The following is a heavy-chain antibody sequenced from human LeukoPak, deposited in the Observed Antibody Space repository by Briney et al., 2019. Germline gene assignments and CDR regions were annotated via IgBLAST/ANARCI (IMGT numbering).Heavy chain of an antibody. D-gene: IGHD2-2*02. CDR2: IRSKANSYAT. V-gene: IGHV3-73*01. CDR3: TRQYCSSTSCYNGPFDY. CDR1: GFTFSGSA. Sequence: GGSLRLSCAASGFTFSGSAMHWVRQASGKGLEWVGRIRSKANSYATAYAASVKGRFTISRDDSKNTAYLQMNSLKTEDTAVYYCTRQYCSSTSCYNGPFDYWGQGTLVTVSS. J-gene: IGHJ4*02.